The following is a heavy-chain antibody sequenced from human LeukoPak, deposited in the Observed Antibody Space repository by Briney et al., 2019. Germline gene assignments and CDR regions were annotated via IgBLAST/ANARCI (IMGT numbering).Heavy chain of an antibody. CDR2: IYYSGST. J-gene: IGHJ3*02. CDR1: GGSISSNY. V-gene: IGHV4-39*07. CDR3: ARPILVGAPLYAFDI. Sequence: PSETLSLTCTVSGGSISSNYWGWIRQPPGKGLEWIGSIYYSGSTYYNPSLKSRVTISVDTSKNQFSLKLSSVTAADTAVYYCARPILVGAPLYAFDIWGQGTMVTVSS. D-gene: IGHD1-26*01.